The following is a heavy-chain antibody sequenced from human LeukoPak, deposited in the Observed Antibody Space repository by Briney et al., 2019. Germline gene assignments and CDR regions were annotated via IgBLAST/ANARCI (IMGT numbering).Heavy chain of an antibody. CDR2: ISSSGSTI. Sequence: PGGPLRLSCAASGFTFSDYYMSWIRQAPGKGLEWVSYISSSGSTIYYADSVKGRFTISRDNAKNSLYLQMNSLRAEDTAVYYCATRFDYYGSGSYPEYFQHWGQGTLVTVSS. CDR1: GFTFSDYY. CDR3: ATRFDYYGSGSYPEYFQH. D-gene: IGHD3-10*01. V-gene: IGHV3-11*01. J-gene: IGHJ1*01.